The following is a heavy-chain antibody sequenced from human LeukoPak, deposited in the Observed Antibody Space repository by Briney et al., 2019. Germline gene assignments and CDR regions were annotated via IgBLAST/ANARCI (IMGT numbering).Heavy chain of an antibody. CDR3: ARRRDLYSGSYYPFDY. J-gene: IGHJ4*02. D-gene: IGHD1-26*01. V-gene: IGHV5-51*01. CDR1: GYTFTSYW. Sequence: GESLKISCVVSGYTFTSYWIGWVRQMPGKGLEWMGIIYPGDSDTRYSPSFQGQVTISADKSISTAYLQWSSLKASDTAMYYCARRRDLYSGSYYPFDYWGQGTLVTVSS. CDR2: IYPGDSDT.